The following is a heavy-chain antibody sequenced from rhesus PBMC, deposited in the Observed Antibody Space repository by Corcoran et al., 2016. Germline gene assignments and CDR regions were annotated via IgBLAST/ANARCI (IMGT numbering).Heavy chain of an antibody. CDR2: IEPSDSDT. CDR1: GYSFTSYC. V-gene: IGHV5-20*02. CDR3: ARRGNNNRFDV. J-gene: IGHJ5-1*01. Sequence: EVQLVQSGAEVKRPGESLKISCKTSGYSFTSYCISSVRHMPGKGLEWMGAIEPSDSDTRYSPSFQGQVTISADKSISTAYLQWSSLKASDTATYYCARRGNNNRFDVWGPGVLVTVSS. D-gene: IGHD1-44*01.